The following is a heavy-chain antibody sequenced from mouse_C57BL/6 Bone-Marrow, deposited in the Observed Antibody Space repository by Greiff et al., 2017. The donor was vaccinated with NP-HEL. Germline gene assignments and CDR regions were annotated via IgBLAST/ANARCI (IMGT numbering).Heavy chain of an antibody. CDR2: ISTYYGDA. CDR3: ARRDYDEYYFDY. D-gene: IGHD2-4*01. J-gene: IGHJ2*01. CDR1: GYTFTDYA. V-gene: IGHV1-67*01. Sequence: QVQLQQSGPELVRPGVSVKISCKGSGYTFTDYAMHWVKQSHAKSLEWIGVISTYYGDASYNQKFKDKATMTVDKSSSTAYMQLSSLTSEDSAVYFCARRDYDEYYFDYWGQGTTLTVSS.